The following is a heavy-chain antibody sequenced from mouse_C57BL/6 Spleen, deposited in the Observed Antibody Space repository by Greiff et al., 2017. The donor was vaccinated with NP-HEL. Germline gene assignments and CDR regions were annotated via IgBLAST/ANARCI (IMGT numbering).Heavy chain of an antibody. CDR1: YFAFMASA. CDR2: FTMYSDAT. J-gene: IGHJ4*01. V-gene: IGHV1-49*01. Sequence: LKESGAELVRPGSSVKLSCKDSYFAFMASAMHWVKQRPGHGLEWIGSFTMYSDATEYSENFKGKATLTANKSSSTAYMELSSLTSEDSAVYYCARWAPDYYGSSYGAMDSWGQGTSVTVSS. CDR3: ARWAPDYYGSSYGAMDS. D-gene: IGHD1-1*01.